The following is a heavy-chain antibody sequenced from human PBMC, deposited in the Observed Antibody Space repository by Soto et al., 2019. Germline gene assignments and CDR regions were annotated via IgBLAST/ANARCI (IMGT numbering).Heavy chain of an antibody. CDR1: GGTFSSYT. CDR3: AREPPVTTRYYGMDV. V-gene: IGHV1-69*08. D-gene: IGHD4-17*01. Sequence: QVQLVQSGAEVKKPGSSVKVSCKASGGTFSSYTISWVRQAPGQGLEWMGRIIPIHGIANYAQKFQGRGTITAEQSTSTAYMELRHLRSEDTAVYYCAREPPVTTRYYGMDVWGQGTTVTVSS. J-gene: IGHJ6*02. CDR2: IIPIHGIA.